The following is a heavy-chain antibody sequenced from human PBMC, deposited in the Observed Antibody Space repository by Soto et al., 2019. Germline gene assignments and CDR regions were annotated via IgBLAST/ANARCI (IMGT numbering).Heavy chain of an antibody. Sequence: QVQLVQSGAEVKKPGSSVKVSCKASGGTFSSYTISWVRQAPGQGLEWMGRIIPILGIANYAQKFQGRVTITADKSTSTAYMELSSLRSEDTAVYYCARGLFTGTTLAHAFDIWGQGTMVTVSS. CDR3: ARGLFTGTTLAHAFDI. CDR1: GGTFSSYT. CDR2: IIPILGIA. J-gene: IGHJ3*02. V-gene: IGHV1-69*02. D-gene: IGHD1-1*01.